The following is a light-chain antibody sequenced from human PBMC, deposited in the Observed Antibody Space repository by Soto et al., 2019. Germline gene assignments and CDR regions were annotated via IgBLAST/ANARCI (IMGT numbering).Light chain of an antibody. V-gene: IGLV2-23*01. CDR1: SSDVGSYNL. CDR2: MGS. J-gene: IGLJ2*01. Sequence: QSALTQPASVSGSPGQSITISCTGTSSDVGSYNLVSWYQQHPGKAPKLMIYMGSKRPSGVSNRFSGSKSGNTASLTISGLQAEDEADYYCCSYAGSSTYVVFGGGTKLTVL. CDR3: CSYAGSSTYVV.